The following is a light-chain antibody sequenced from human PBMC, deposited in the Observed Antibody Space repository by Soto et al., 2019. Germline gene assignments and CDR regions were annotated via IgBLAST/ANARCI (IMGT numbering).Light chain of an antibody. CDR1: QSINTY. CDR2: TAS. J-gene: IGKJ4*01. V-gene: IGKV1-39*01. Sequence: DIQVTQSPSSLSASVGDRVAITCRASQSINTYLNWYQQKPGKAPKLLIYTASNLQSGVPSRFRGSGSVTDFTLTISGLEPEDFATYYCQQTYTTLSFGGGTKVEI. CDR3: QQTYTTLS.